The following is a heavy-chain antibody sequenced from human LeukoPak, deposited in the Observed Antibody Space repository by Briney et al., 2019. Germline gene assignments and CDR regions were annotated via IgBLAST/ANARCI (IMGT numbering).Heavy chain of an antibody. CDR2: IIPIFGTA. Sequence: SVKVSCKASGGTFSSYAISWVRQAPGQGLEWMGRIIPIFGTANYAQRFQGRVTITTDESTSTAYMELSSLRSEDTAVYYCARDFANHYDSSRLDYWGQGTLVTVSS. CDR3: ARDFANHYDSSRLDY. CDR1: GGTFSSYA. D-gene: IGHD3-22*01. J-gene: IGHJ4*02. V-gene: IGHV1-69*05.